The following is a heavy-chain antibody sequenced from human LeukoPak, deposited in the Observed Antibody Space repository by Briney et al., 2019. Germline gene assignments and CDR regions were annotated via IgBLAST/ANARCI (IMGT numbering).Heavy chain of an antibody. Sequence: PGRSLRLSCAASGFTFSGYAMHWVRQAPGKGLEWVAVISYDGSNKYYADSVKGRFTISRDNSKNTLYLQMNSLRAEDTAVYYCAKDLDVVPAAIFVYWGQGTLVTVSS. V-gene: IGHV3-30*04. CDR3: AKDLDVVPAAIFVY. CDR2: ISYDGSNK. D-gene: IGHD2-2*01. CDR1: GFTFSGYA. J-gene: IGHJ4*02.